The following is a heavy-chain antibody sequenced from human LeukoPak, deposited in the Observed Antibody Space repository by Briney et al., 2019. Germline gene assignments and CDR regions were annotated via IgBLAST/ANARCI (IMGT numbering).Heavy chain of an antibody. CDR2: IKQDGSEK. CDR3: ARDGGYCSSTSCLYYYYGMDV. Sequence: GGSLRLSCAASGFTFSSYWMSWVRQAPGKGLEWVANIKQDGSEKYYVDSVKGRFTISRDNAKNSLYLQMNSLRAEDTAVYYCARDGGYCSSTSCLYYYYGMDVWGQGTTVTLSS. V-gene: IGHV3-7*03. CDR1: GFTFSSYW. J-gene: IGHJ6*02. D-gene: IGHD2-2*01.